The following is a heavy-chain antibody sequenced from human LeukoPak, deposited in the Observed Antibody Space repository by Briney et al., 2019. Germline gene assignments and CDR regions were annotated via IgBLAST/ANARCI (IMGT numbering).Heavy chain of an antibody. Sequence: ASVKVSCKASGYTFTSYGISWVRQAPGQGLEWMGWFSAYNGNTNYAQKLQGRVTMTTDTSTSTAYMELRSLRSDDTAVYYCARVVGTPYYDFWSGSYYMDVWGKGTTVTVSS. CDR1: GYTFTSYG. D-gene: IGHD3-3*01. J-gene: IGHJ6*03. CDR3: ARVVGTPYYDFWSGSYYMDV. V-gene: IGHV1-18*01. CDR2: FSAYNGNT.